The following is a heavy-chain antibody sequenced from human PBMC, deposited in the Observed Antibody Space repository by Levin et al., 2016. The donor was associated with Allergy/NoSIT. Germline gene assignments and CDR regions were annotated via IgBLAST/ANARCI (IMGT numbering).Heavy chain of an antibody. CDR2: IRDKSNNYAT. CDR1: EFTFSASA. CDR3: TRQGPAANHYFYYMDV. D-gene: IGHD2-2*01. J-gene: IGHJ6*03. V-gene: IGHV3-73*01. Sequence: LSLTCAASEFTFSASAMHWVRRAPGKGLEWIGRIRDKSNNYATAYATSVKGRFTISRDDSKNTAYLQMNSLKIDDTAMYFCTRQGPAANHYFYYMDVWGKGTTVTVSS.